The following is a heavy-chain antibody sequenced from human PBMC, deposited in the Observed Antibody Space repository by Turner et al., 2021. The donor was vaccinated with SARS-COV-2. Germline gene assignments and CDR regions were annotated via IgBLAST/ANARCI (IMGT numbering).Heavy chain of an antibody. J-gene: IGHJ6*02. D-gene: IGHD6-19*01. CDR2: GDHSGIT. Sequence: QVQLQQWGAGLLKPSETLSLTCGLYDGSLSGHFWTWIRQPPGKGLEWIGVGDHSGITNYNPSLETRVTLSVDTSKNQFSLRLSSVTAADTAVYFGARAVAVASYYYYGLDVWGQGTPVTVSS. V-gene: IGHV4-34*01. CDR3: ARAVAVASYYYYGLDV. CDR1: DGSLSGHF.